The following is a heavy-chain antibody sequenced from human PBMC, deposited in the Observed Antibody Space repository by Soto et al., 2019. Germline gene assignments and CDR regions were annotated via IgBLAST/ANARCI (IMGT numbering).Heavy chain of an antibody. CDR1: GYLFTAYA. CDR2: ISGDNGYP. V-gene: IGHV1-3*01. CDR3: ARAPRHTSIWRNYCDN. Sequence: QVHLVQSGAELKKPGASVKISCKASGYLFTAYAMHWVRQAPGQGLEWMGWISGDNGYPKYSQKFRDRLTITMDTFASTVYMEMSSLRSEDSAVYYCARAPRHTSIWRNYCDNWGQGTPVTVSS. D-gene: IGHD3-3*01. J-gene: IGHJ4*02.